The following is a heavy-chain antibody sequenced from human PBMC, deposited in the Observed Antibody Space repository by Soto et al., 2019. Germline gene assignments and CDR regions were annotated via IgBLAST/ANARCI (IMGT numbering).Heavy chain of an antibody. CDR2: ISYDGSNK. V-gene: IGHV3-30*18. D-gene: IGHD1-1*01. CDR1: GFTFSSYG. J-gene: IGHJ5*02. CDR3: AKAGLERPWFDP. Sequence: GGSLRLSCAASGFTFSSYGMHWVRQAPGKGLEWVAVISYDGSNKYYADSVKGRFTISRDNSKNTLYLQMNSLRAEDTAVYYCAKAGLERPWFDPWGQGTLVTVSS.